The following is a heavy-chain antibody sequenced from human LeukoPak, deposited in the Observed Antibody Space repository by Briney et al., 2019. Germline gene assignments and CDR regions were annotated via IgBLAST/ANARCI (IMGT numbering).Heavy chain of an antibody. J-gene: IGHJ4*02. V-gene: IGHV3-30*04. Sequence: GRSLRLSCAASGFTFSSYAMHWVRQAPGKGLEWVAVISYDGSNKYYADSVKGRFTISRDNSKNTLYLQMNSLRAEDTAVYYCAQYGDYGFDYWGQGTLVTVSS. CDR3: AQYGDYGFDY. CDR1: GFTFSSYA. D-gene: IGHD4-17*01. CDR2: ISYDGSNK.